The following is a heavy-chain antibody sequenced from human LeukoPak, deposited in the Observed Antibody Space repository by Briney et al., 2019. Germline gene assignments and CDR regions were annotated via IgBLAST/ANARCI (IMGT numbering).Heavy chain of an antibody. CDR2: IYYSGST. Sequence: SETLSLTCTVSGGSISSYYWSWIRQPPGKGLEWIGYIYYSGSTNYNPSLKSRVIISVDTSKNQFSLKLSSVTAADTAVYYCARAGYSSSWYFDYWGQGTLVTVSS. V-gene: IGHV4-59*01. CDR3: ARAGYSSSWYFDY. D-gene: IGHD6-13*01. J-gene: IGHJ4*02. CDR1: GGSISSYY.